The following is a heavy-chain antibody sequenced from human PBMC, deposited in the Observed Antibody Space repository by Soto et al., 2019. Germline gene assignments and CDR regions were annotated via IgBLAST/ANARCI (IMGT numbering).Heavy chain of an antibody. V-gene: IGHV4-39*01. D-gene: IGHD2-15*01. Sequence: SETLSLTSTVPVIPVSTSDYYWGWVRQPPGKGLDWIGNIYYSRSTFYTPSLRSRVTLSVDTSKNPFPLRLNSVTVADTAVYFCAGFVVPASRNSDFDYWGQGTLVTVS. J-gene: IGHJ4*02. CDR3: AGFVVPASRNSDFDY. CDR1: VIPVSTSDYY. CDR2: IYYSRST.